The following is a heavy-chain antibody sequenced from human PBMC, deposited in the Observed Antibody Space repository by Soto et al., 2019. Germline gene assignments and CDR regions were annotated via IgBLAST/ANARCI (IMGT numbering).Heavy chain of an antibody. Sequence: AGGSLRLSCAASGFTFSSYAMHWVRQAPGKGLEWVAVISYDGSNKYYADSVKGRFTISRDNSKNALYLQMNSLRAEDTAVYYCARDRRDLRDAFDIWGQGTMVTVSS. D-gene: IGHD4-17*01. CDR3: ARDRRDLRDAFDI. CDR2: ISYDGSNK. V-gene: IGHV3-30-3*01. J-gene: IGHJ3*02. CDR1: GFTFSSYA.